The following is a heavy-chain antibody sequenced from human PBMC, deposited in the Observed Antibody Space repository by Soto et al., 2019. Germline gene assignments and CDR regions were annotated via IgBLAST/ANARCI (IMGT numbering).Heavy chain of an antibody. CDR1: GGTFSSYA. D-gene: IGHD3-22*01. CDR2: IIPIFGTA. V-gene: IGHV1-69*01. J-gene: IGHJ4*02. Sequence: QVQLVQSGAEVKKPGSSVKVSCKASGGTFSSYAISWVRQAPGQGLEWMGGIIPIFGTANYAQKFQGRVTITADESTSTAYMELSSLRSEDTAVYYCARARRTYYYDSRGYYYGRFDYWGQGTLVTGSS. CDR3: ARARRTYYYDSRGYYYGRFDY.